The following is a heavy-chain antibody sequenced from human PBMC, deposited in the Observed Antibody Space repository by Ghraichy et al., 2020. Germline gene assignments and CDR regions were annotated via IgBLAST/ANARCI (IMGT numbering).Heavy chain of an antibody. CDR2: INPNSGGT. CDR3: AREGDPRLNYYGMDV. D-gene: IGHD2-21*02. CDR1: GYTFTGYY. V-gene: IGHV1-2*04. J-gene: IGHJ6*02. Sequence: ASVKVSCKASGYTFTGYYMHWVRQAPGQGLEWMGWINPNSGGTNYAQKFQGWVTMTRDTSISTAYMELSRLRSDDTAVYYCAREGDPRLNYYGMDVWGQGTTVTVSS.